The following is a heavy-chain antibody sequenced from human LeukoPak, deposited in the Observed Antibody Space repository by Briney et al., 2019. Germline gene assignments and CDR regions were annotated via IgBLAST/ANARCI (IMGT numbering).Heavy chain of an antibody. CDR2: IIPIFGTA. CDR3: ARDSKYSGSYYSIFDY. J-gene: IGHJ4*02. CDR1: GGTFSSYA. V-gene: IGHV1-69*05. D-gene: IGHD1-26*01. Sequence: ASVKVSCKASGGTFSSYAISWVRQAPGQGLEWMGGIIPIFGTANYAQKLQGRVTMTTDTSTSTAYMELRSLRSDDTAVYYCARDSKYSGSYYSIFDYWGQGTLVTVSS.